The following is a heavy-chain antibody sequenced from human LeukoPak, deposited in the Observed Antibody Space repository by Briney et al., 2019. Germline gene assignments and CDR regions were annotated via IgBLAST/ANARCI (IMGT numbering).Heavy chain of an antibody. V-gene: IGHV3-9*01. CDR3: VKDKGPMVRGDGMDV. J-gene: IGHJ6*02. D-gene: IGHD3-10*01. CDR1: GFTFDGHA. Sequence: PGRSLRLSCAVSGFTFDGHAMHWVRQAPGKGLEWVAGISWNSDIIAYADSVKGRFTISRDNAKNSLYLQMNSLRPEDTAMYYCVKDKGPMVRGDGMDVWGQGTAVTASS. CDR2: ISWNSDII.